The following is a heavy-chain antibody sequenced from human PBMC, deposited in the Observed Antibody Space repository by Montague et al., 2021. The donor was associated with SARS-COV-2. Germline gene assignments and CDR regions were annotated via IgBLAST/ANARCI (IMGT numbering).Heavy chain of an antibody. Sequence: SETLSLTCAVYGGSFSGYYWSWIRQPPGKGLEWIGGINHSGSTNYNPSLKSRVTISMDTSKNQFSLKLSSVTAADTAVYYCARGVRQLGVRYYYYYIDVWDQGTTVTVSS. CDR1: GGSFSGYY. J-gene: IGHJ6*03. V-gene: IGHV4-34*01. D-gene: IGHD6-6*01. CDR3: ARGVRQLGVRYYYYYIDV. CDR2: INHSGST.